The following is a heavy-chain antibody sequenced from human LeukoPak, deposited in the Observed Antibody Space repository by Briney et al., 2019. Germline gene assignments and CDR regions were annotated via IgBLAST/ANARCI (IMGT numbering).Heavy chain of an antibody. Sequence: ASVKVSCKASGYTFTSYAMHWVRQAPGQRLEWMGWINAGNGNTKYSQKFQGRVTITRDTSASTAYMELSSLRSEDTAVYYCARGIWLGELLGAWFDPWGQGTLVTVSS. CDR3: ARGIWLGELLGAWFDP. V-gene: IGHV1-3*01. CDR2: INAGNGNT. J-gene: IGHJ5*02. CDR1: GYTFTSYA. D-gene: IGHD3-10*01.